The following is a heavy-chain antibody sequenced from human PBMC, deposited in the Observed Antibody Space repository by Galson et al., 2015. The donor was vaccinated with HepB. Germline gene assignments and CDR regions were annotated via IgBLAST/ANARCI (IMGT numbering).Heavy chain of an antibody. V-gene: IGHV1-18*01. D-gene: IGHD1-7*01. CDR1: GYTFTSYG. J-gene: IGHJ6*03. Sequence: SVKVSCKASGYTFTSYGISWVRQAPGQGLEWMGWISAYNGNTNYAQKLQGRVTMTTDTSTSTAYMELRSLRSDDTAVYYCARVRTGGITGTTRFNYYYYYYMDVWGKGTTVTVSS. CDR3: ARVRTGGITGTTRFNYYYYYYMDV. CDR2: ISAYNGNT.